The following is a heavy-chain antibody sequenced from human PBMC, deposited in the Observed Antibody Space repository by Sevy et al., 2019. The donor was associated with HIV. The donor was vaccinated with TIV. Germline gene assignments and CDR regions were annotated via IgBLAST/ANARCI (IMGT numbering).Heavy chain of an antibody. J-gene: IGHJ5*02. CDR1: GYTFTSHA. CDR2: ISAYNGDT. CDR3: ARGASGHGAGASPQDWFDP. Sequence: ASVKVSCKASGYTFTSHAINWVRQAPGQGLEWMGWISAYNGDTNYAQKFQGRVTMTRDTSTSTVYMELRSLGYDDTAVYYCARGASGHGAGASPQDWFDPWGQGSLVTVSS. D-gene: IGHD3-10*01. V-gene: IGHV1-18*01.